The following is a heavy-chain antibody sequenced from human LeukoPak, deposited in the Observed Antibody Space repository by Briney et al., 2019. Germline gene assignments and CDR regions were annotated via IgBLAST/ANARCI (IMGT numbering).Heavy chain of an antibody. D-gene: IGHD3-9*01. CDR3: AADYNILTGYFSDLGY. J-gene: IGHJ4*02. CDR1: GFPFSRYA. V-gene: IGHV3-30*04. CDR2: IANDGKDK. Sequence: GRSLRLSCAASGFPFSRYAMHWVRQAPGKGLEWVAVIANDGKDKQYADSVRGRFTLSRDNSRNTLNLQMNSLRPDDTAIYYCAADYNILTGYFSDLGYWGQGTLVTVSS.